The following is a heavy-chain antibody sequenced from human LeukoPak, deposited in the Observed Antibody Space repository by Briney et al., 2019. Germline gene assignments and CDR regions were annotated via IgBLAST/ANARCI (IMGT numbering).Heavy chain of an antibody. CDR2: ISSSSSYI. V-gene: IGHV3-21*01. D-gene: IGHD2-15*01. J-gene: IGHJ4*02. Sequence: GGSLRLSCVASRFTFSSHSIKWVRQAPGKVLEWVSSISSSSSYIYYADSVKGRFTISRDNAKNSLYLQMNSLRAEDTAVYYCARVASSGALRTDYWGQGTLVTVSS. CDR3: ARVASSGALRTDY. CDR1: RFTFSSHS.